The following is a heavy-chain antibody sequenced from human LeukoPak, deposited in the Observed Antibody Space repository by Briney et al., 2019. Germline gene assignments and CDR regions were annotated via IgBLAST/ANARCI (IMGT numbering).Heavy chain of an antibody. V-gene: IGHV3-74*01. CDR1: GFTFSSYW. CDR2: INSDGSST. Sequence: GGSLRLSCAASGFTFSSYWMHWVRQAPGKGLVWVSRINSDGSSTSYADSVKGRFTISRDNAKNTLYLQMNSLRTEDAAMYYCAKESGKFDYWGQGTLVAVSS. CDR3: AKESGKFDY. J-gene: IGHJ4*02.